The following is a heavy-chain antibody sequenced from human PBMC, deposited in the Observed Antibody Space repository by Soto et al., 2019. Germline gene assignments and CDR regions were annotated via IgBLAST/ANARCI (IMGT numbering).Heavy chain of an antibody. CDR2: INHSVST. J-gene: IGHJ6*02. CDR3: ARFISPTPATHTDYYDSSGYTRAAGTEV. Sequence: SETLSLTCAVYGESFSGYYWSWIRQPPGKGLEWIGEINHSVSTNYNPSLKSRVTISVDTSKNQFSLKLSSVTAADTAVYYCARFISPTPATHTDYYDSSGYTRAAGTEVWGQWTSVT. D-gene: IGHD3-22*01. CDR1: GESFSGYY. V-gene: IGHV4-34*01.